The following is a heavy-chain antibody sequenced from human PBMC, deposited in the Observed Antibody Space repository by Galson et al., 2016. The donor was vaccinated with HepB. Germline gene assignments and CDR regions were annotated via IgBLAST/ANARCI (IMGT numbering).Heavy chain of an antibody. CDR1: GFSLSTSGVG. CDR2: IYWDDDE. Sequence: PALVKPTQTLTLTCTFSGFSLSTSGVGVGWIRQPPGKALECLAVIYWDDDERYSPSLKNRLIITKNTSKNQVVLTMTDMDPVDTATYNCAHRRFRFLSSSVGSLDYFDYWGQGTLVTVSS. D-gene: IGHD3-10*01. J-gene: IGHJ4*02. V-gene: IGHV2-5*02. CDR3: AHRRFRFLSSSVGSLDYFDY.